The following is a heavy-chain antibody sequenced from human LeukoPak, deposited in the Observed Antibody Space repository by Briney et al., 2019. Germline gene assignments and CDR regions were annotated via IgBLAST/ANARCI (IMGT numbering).Heavy chain of an antibody. CDR2: ISGGGEDT. D-gene: IGHD6-13*01. V-gene: IGHV3-23*01. CDR3: ARTIAQYTNTWLYYYYGLDV. Sequence: GGSLRLSCTASGFSFRSFAMSWVRQAPGRGLEWVSSISGGGEDTYYADSVKGRFTISRDNSETTLYLQMNSLGADDTALYYCARTIAQYTNTWLYYYYGLDVWGQGTTVTVSS. J-gene: IGHJ6*02. CDR1: GFSFRSFA.